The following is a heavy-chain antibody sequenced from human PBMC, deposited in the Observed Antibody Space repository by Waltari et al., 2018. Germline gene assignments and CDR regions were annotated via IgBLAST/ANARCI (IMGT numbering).Heavy chain of an antibody. J-gene: IGHJ6*03. D-gene: IGHD2-15*01. CDR2: SYYSGST. CDR1: GGSISSYY. Sequence: QVQLQESGPGLVKPSETLSLTCTVSGGSISSYYWSWIRQPPGKGLEWIGYSYYSGSTNYNPSLKSRVTISVDTSKNQFSLKLSSVTAADTAVYYCASNPRYCSGGSCYPADYYYMDVWGKGTTVTVSS. V-gene: IGHV4-59*01. CDR3: ASNPRYCSGGSCYPADYYYMDV.